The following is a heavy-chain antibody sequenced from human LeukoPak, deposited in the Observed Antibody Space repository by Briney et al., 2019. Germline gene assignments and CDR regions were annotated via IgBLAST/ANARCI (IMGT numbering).Heavy chain of an antibody. Sequence: PGGSLRLSCATSAFTFTTYGMHWVRQAPGKGLEWVAFTSYDESNKYYIDSVKGRFTISKDNSKSTLYLQMNSLRVEDTAIYYCAKDEPAGKGYCSSTSCPPVFDYWGQGTLVTVSS. D-gene: IGHD2-2*01. CDR3: AKDEPAGKGYCSSTSCPPVFDY. J-gene: IGHJ4*02. CDR1: AFTFTTYG. CDR2: TSYDESNK. V-gene: IGHV3-30*18.